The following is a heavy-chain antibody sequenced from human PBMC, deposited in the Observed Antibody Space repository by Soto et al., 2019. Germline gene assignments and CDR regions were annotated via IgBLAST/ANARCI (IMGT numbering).Heavy chain of an antibody. J-gene: IGHJ4*02. CDR1: GYTFTSYD. D-gene: IGHD3-10*01. Sequence: ASVKVSCKASGYTFTSYDINWVRQATGQGLEWMGWMNPNSGNTGYAQKFQGRVTMTRSTSISTAYMELSSLRSEDTAVYYCARITMVRGVIEGAFDYWGQGTLVTVSS. V-gene: IGHV1-8*01. CDR3: ARITMVRGVIEGAFDY. CDR2: MNPNSGNT.